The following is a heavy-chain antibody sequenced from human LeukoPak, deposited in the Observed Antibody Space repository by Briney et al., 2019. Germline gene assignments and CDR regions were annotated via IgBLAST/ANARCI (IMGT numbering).Heavy chain of an antibody. D-gene: IGHD3-9*01. V-gene: IGHV3-30*04. CDR1: GFTFSSYA. CDR3: ARDRHVYYDILTGYASYFEY. Sequence: PGGSLRLSCAASGFTFSSYAMHWVRQAPGKGLEWVAVISYDGSNKYYADSVKGRFTISRDNSKNTLYLQMNSLRPEDTAVYYCARDRHVYYDILTGYASYFEYWGQGALVTVSS. CDR2: ISYDGSNK. J-gene: IGHJ4*02.